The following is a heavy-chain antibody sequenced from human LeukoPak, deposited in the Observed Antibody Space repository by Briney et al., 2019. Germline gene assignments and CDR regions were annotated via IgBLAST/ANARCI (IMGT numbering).Heavy chain of an antibody. CDR3: AKNFGDTFDV. CDR2: IEVGGAIT. CDR1: GFTFSSYA. D-gene: IGHD3-3*01. V-gene: IGHV3-23*01. J-gene: IGHJ3*01. Sequence: PGGSLRLSCAASGFTFSSYAMTWVRRAPGKGLEWVSTIEVGGAITHYAASVQGRVTISRDNSNNMVYLQMNSLRPEDTALYYCAKNFGDTFDVWGQGTMVTVSS.